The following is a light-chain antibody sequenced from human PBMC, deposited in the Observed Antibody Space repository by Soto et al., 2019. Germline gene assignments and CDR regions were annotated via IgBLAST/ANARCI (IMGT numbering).Light chain of an antibody. J-gene: IGKJ1*01. CDR1: QSPSNW. CDR2: DVS. CDR3: QQYGSSRT. Sequence: DIQMTQSPSTLSATAGDRVTITFRASQSPSNWLAWYQQKPGKAPKLLIFDVSSLESGVPSRFSGSGSGTDFTLTISRLEPEDFAVYYCQQYGSSRTFGQGTKVDIK. V-gene: IGKV1-5*01.